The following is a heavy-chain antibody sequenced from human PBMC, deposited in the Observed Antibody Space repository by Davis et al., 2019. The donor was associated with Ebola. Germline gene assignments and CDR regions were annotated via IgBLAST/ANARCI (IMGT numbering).Heavy chain of an antibody. CDR2: INPSGGST. Sequence: ASVKVSCKASGYTFTSHYLHWVRQAPGQGLEWMGVINPSGGSTNYAQIFQGRVTLTRDSSTSTVHMELNSLRSEDTAVYYCAKERWGEYYFDYWGQGTLVTVSS. D-gene: IGHD4-23*01. J-gene: IGHJ4*02. CDR3: AKERWGEYYFDY. CDR1: GYTFTSHY. V-gene: IGHV1-46*01.